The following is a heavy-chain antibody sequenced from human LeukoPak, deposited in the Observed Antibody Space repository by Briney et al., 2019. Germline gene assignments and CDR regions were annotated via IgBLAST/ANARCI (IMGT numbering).Heavy chain of an antibody. Sequence: GGSLRLSCAASGFTFSSYGMHWVRQAPGKGLEWVAVISYDGSNKYYADSVKGRFTISRDNSKNTLYLQMNSLRAEDTAVYYCARVLGIAAAGHDAFDIWGQGTMVTVSS. CDR3: ARVLGIAAAGHDAFDI. J-gene: IGHJ3*02. D-gene: IGHD6-13*01. V-gene: IGHV3-30*03. CDR1: GFTFSSYG. CDR2: ISYDGSNK.